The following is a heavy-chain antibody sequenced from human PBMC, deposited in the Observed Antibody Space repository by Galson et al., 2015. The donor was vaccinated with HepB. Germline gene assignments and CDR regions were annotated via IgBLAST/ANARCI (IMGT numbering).Heavy chain of an antibody. J-gene: IGHJ4*02. CDR1: GFTFSSYA. V-gene: IGHV3-23*01. Sequence: SLRLSCAASGFTFSSYAMSWVRQAPGKGLEWVSAISGSVGSTYYADSVKGRFTISRDNSKNTLYLQMNSLRAEDTAVYYCAKDHRGLYCSGGSCLGNYLDYWGQGTLVTVSS. CDR2: ISGSVGST. D-gene: IGHD2-15*01. CDR3: AKDHRGLYCSGGSCLGNYLDY.